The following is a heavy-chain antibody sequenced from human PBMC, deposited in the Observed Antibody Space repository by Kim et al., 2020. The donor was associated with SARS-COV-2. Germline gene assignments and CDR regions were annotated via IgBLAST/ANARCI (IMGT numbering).Heavy chain of an antibody. V-gene: IGHV3-30-3*01. CDR3: ARGRLVGATDRAEYFQH. D-gene: IGHD1-26*01. CDR2: ISYDGSNK. CDR1: GFTFSSYA. Sequence: GGSLRLSCAASGFTFSSYAMHWVRQAPGKGLEWVAVISYDGSNKYYADSVKGRFTISRDNSKNTLYLQMNSLRAEDTAVYYCARGRLVGATDRAEYFQHWGQGTLVTVSS. J-gene: IGHJ1*01.